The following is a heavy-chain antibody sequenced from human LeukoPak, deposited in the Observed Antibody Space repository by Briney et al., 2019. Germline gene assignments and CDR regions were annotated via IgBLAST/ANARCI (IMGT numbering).Heavy chain of an antibody. D-gene: IGHD3-10*01. CDR2: IYWDDDK. CDR1: GFSLSTSGVG. Sequence: SGPTLVNPTQTLTLTCTFSGFSLSTSGVGVGWIRQPPGKALEWLAIIYWDDDKRYRPSLKKRLTITKDTSKNQVVLTMADMDPVDTATYLCAHSRLYYYGSGTYYKTFDPWGQGTLVTVSS. V-gene: IGHV2-5*02. CDR3: AHSRLYYYGSGTYYKTFDP. J-gene: IGHJ5*02.